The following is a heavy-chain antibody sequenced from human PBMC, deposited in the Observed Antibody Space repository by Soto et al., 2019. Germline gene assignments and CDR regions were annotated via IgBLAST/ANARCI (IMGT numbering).Heavy chain of an antibody. CDR3: ARQRNWFDP. J-gene: IGHJ5*02. CDR2: IYYSGST. V-gene: IGHV4-59*08. CDR1: GGSISSYY. Sequence: QVQLQESGPGLVKPSETLSLTCTVSGGSISSYYWSWIRQPPGKGLEWIGYIYYSGSTNYNPSLKSRVTISVDTSKNQFSLKLSSVTAADTAVYYCARQRNWFDPWGQGTLVTVSS.